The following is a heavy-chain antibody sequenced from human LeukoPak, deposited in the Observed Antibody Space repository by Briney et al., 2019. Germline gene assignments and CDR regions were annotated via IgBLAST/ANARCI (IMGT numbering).Heavy chain of an antibody. J-gene: IGHJ4*02. CDR3: ASQRNDYYDSSGHDY. Sequence: PSETLSLTCTVSGDSTSNTNYYWGWIRQPPGKGLEWIGSIYYSGSTYYNPSLESRVTISVDTSKNQFSLKLSSVTAADTAVYYCASQRNDYYDSSGHDYWGQGTLVTVSS. CDR2: IYYSGST. CDR1: GDSTSNTNYY. V-gene: IGHV4-39*01. D-gene: IGHD3-22*01.